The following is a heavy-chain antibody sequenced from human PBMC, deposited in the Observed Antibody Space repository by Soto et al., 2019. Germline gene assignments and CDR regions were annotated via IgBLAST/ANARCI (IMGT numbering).Heavy chain of an antibody. Sequence: SVKVCCKASGGTFSSYAISWVRQAPGQGLEWMGGIIPIFGTANYAQKFQGRVTITADESTSTAYMELSSLRSEDTAVYYCARGLTIFRVVTQTSDYYYHGMAVPGQRTTFTVSS. CDR3: ARGLTIFRVVTQTSDYYYHGMAV. CDR2: IIPIFGTA. D-gene: IGHD3-3*01. V-gene: IGHV1-69*13. J-gene: IGHJ6*02. CDR1: GGTFSSYA.